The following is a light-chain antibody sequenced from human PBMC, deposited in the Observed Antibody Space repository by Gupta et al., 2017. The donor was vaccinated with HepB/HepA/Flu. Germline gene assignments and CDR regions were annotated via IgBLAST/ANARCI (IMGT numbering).Light chain of an antibody. CDR1: QSLLHSNGYNY. Sequence: DIVMTQSPLSLPVIPGEPASISCRSSQSLLHSNGYNYVDWYLQKPGQSPQLLIYLGSNRASGVPDRFSGSGSGTDFTLKINIVDAEDVAVYYCRRSLQTPFTFGQGTRLEIK. J-gene: IGKJ5*01. CDR3: RRSLQTPFT. CDR2: LGS. V-gene: IGKV2-28*01.